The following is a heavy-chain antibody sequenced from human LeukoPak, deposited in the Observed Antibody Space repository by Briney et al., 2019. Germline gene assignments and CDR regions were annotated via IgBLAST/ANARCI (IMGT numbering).Heavy chain of an antibody. CDR2: INPAMGGT. V-gene: IGHV1-2*02. D-gene: IGHD6-13*01. J-gene: IGHJ4*02. CDR3: ARDPIAAAGG. Sequence: ASVTVSCKASGYTFSAYYMHWVRQAPGQGLEWMGWINPAMGGTNYAQKFQGRVTMTRDTSITTAYMELSRLESDDTAVYYCARDPIAAAGGWGQGTLVTVSS. CDR1: GYTFSAYY.